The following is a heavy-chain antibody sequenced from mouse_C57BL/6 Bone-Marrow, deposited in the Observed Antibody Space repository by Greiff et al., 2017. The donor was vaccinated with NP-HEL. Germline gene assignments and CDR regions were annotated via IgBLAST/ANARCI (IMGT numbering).Heavy chain of an antibody. D-gene: IGHD1-1*01. CDR3: ARERGRNYYFDY. CDR2: IHPNSGST. V-gene: IGHV1-64*01. J-gene: IGHJ2*01. Sequence: QVQLQQSGAELVKPGASVKLSCKASGYTFTSYWMHWVKQRPGQGLEWIGMIHPNSGSTNYNEKFKDKATLTADKSSSTAYMQLSSLTSEDSAVDYCARERGRNYYFDYWGQGTTLTVSS. CDR1: GYTFTSYW.